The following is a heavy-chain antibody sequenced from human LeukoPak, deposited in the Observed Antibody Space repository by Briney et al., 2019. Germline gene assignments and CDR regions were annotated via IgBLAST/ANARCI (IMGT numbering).Heavy chain of an antibody. CDR1: GFTFSSYS. D-gene: IGHD3-10*01. CDR3: ARTTITMVRGVNFGVIYYYYMDV. Sequence: PGGSLRLSCAASGFTFSSYSMNWVRQAPGKGLEWVSSISSSSSYIYYADSVKGRFTISRDNAKNSLYLQMNSLRAEDTAVYYCARTTITMVRGVNFGVIYYYYMDVWGKGTTVTVSS. J-gene: IGHJ6*03. CDR2: ISSSSSYI. V-gene: IGHV3-21*01.